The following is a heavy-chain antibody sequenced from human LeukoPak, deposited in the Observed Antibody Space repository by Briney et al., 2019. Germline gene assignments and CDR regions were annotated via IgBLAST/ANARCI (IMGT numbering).Heavy chain of an antibody. V-gene: IGHV5-51*01. CDR1: GYSFTTNW. Sequence: GESLKISCKGSGYSFTTNWIGWVRQMPGKGPEWMGLIYPGDSDTRYSPSFQGQVTISADKSISTAYLQWSSLKASDTAMYYCTRLKNGYGDYWGQGTLVTVSS. J-gene: IGHJ4*02. D-gene: IGHD5-12*01. CDR2: IYPGDSDT. CDR3: TRLKNGYGDY.